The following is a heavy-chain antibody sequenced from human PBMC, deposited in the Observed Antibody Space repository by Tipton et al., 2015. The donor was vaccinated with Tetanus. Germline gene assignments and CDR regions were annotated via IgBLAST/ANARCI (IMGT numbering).Heavy chain of an antibody. V-gene: IGHV3-23*01. J-gene: IGHJ4*02. CDR1: GFTFSAYY. Sequence: SLRLSCPASGFTFSAYYMSWVRQAPGKGLEWVSGVGGRDGSTHYADSVQGRFSVSRDNSENTLYLQINSLRAEDTAVYYCATSERRSRFFDYWGQGTLVTVSS. CDR3: ATSERRSRFFDY. CDR2: VGGRDGST. D-gene: IGHD1-1*01.